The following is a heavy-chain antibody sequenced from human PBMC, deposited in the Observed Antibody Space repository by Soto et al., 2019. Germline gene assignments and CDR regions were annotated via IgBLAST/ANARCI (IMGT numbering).Heavy chain of an antibody. J-gene: IGHJ2*01. CDR1: GFTFSSYA. V-gene: IGHV3-30-3*01. D-gene: IGHD5-18*01. CDR3: ARDGRGGYSYGYARWYFHL. CDR2: ISDDGNNK. Sequence: QVQLVESGGGVVQPGRSLRLSCAASGFTFSSYAMHWVRQAAGKGLEWVTVISDDGNNKYYADSVKGRFTISRDNSKNTLYLQLNSLRAEDTAVFYCARDGRGGYSYGYARWYFHLWGRGTLVTVSS.